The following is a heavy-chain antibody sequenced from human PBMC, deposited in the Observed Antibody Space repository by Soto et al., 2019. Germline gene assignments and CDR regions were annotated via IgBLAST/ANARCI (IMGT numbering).Heavy chain of an antibody. V-gene: IGHV3-23*01. D-gene: IGHD2-15*01. Sequence: GGSLRLSCAASGFTFSSYAMSWVRQAPGKGLEWVSAISGSGGSTYYADSVKGRLTISRDNSKNTLYLQMNSLRAEDTAVYYCAKSATPYCSGGSCYIDAFDIWGQGTMVTVSS. CDR1: GFTFSSYA. J-gene: IGHJ3*02. CDR2: ISGSGGST. CDR3: AKSATPYCSGGSCYIDAFDI.